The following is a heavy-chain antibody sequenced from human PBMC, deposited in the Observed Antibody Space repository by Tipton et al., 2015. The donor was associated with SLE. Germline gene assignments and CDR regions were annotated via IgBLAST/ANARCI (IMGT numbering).Heavy chain of an antibody. J-gene: IGHJ6*02. V-gene: IGHV1-18*01. CDR1: GYTFTSYG. D-gene: IGHD6-13*01. CDR2: ISAYNGNT. Sequence: QVQLVQSGAEVKRPGASVKVSCKASGYTFTSYGISWVRQAPGQGLEWMGWISAYNGNTNYAQKLQGRVTMTTDTSTSTAYMVLRSLRSDDTAVYYCARARVIAAAGFYYYYGMDVWGQGTTVTVTS. CDR3: ARARVIAAAGFYYYYGMDV.